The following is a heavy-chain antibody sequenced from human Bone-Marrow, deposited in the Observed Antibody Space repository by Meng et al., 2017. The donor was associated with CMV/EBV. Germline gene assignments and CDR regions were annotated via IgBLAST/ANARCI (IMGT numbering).Heavy chain of an antibody. J-gene: IGHJ6*02. CDR1: GYTFTSYY. CDR2: INPSGGST. Sequence: ASVKVSCKASGYTFTSYYMHWVRQAPGQGLEWMGIINPSGGSTSYAQKFQGRVTITADKSTSTAYMELSSLKSEDTAVYYCARVLVGYGMDVWGQGTTVTVSS. V-gene: IGHV1-46*01. CDR3: ARVLVGYGMDV. D-gene: IGHD1-26*01.